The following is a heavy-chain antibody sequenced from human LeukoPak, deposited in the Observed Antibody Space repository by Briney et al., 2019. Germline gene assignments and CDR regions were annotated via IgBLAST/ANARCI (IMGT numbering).Heavy chain of an antibody. V-gene: IGHV3-53*01. CDR1: GFSVSSNY. CDR3: ATFGGSSSSDYFDY. J-gene: IGHJ4*02. Sequence: PPGGSLRLSCAASGFSVSSNYMSWVRQAPGKGLEWVSVIYSGGTTYYADSVKGRFTISRDTSKNTSYLQMNSLRAEDTAVYYCATFGGSSSSDYFDYWGQGTLVTVSS. CDR2: IYSGGTT. D-gene: IGHD6-6*01.